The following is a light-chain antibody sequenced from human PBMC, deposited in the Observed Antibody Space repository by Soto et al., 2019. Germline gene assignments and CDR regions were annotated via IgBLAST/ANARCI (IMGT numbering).Light chain of an antibody. CDR2: KAS. CDR3: QHGNSYSEA. J-gene: IGKJ1*01. V-gene: IGKV1-5*03. CDR1: QTISSW. Sequence: DIQMTQSPSTLSGSVGDRVTITCRASQTISSWLAWYQQKPGKAPKLLIYKASTLKSGVPSRLSGSVSGTEFTLTISSLQPDDFATYYCQHGNSYSEAFGQGTKVELK.